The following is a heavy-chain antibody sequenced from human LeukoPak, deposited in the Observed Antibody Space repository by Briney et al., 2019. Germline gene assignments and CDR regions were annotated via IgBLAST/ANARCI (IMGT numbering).Heavy chain of an antibody. J-gene: IGHJ6*02. CDR1: GFTVSSNY. D-gene: IGHD6-13*01. CDR3: ARDRGSSWTDYYYGMDV. V-gene: IGHV3-66*01. CDR2: IYGGGST. Sequence: GGSLRLSCAASGFTVSSNYMSWVRQAPGKGLEWVSVIYGGGSTYYPDSVKGRFTISRDNSKNTLYLQMNSLRAEDTAVYYCARDRGSSWTDYYYGMDVWGQGTTVTVSS.